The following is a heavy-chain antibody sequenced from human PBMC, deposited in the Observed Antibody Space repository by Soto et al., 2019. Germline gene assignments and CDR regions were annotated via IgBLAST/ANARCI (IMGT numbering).Heavy chain of an antibody. CDR1: GFPLTTSGVG. CDR3: GRRVAVTDDL. V-gene: IGHV2-5*02. CDR2: FFWDYAT. J-gene: IGHJ4*02. Sequence: QITLKESGPPLVKPTQTLTLTCTFPGFPLTTSGVGVGWMRQSPGKALEWLGLFFWDYATRYKPSLQHSLTIRPDASGSHLALTVTLMGHFVTATNSTGRRVAVTDDLWGQGALVTVSS. D-gene: IGHD2-21*02.